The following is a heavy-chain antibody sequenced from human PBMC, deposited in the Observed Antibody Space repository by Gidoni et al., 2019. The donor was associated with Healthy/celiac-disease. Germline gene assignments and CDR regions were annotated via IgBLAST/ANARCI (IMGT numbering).Heavy chain of an antibody. J-gene: IGHJ4*02. D-gene: IGHD2-21*01. V-gene: IGHV3-21*01. CDR3: ARDTPWGGY. CDR2: ISSSSSYI. Sequence: EVELVQSGGGLVKPGGALSLTCAASGFTFSSYSMSWVRQAPGKGLEWVSAISSSSSYIYYADSVKGRFTISRDNAKNSLYLQMNSLRAEDTAVYYCARDTPWGGYWGQGTLVTVSS. CDR1: GFTFSSYS.